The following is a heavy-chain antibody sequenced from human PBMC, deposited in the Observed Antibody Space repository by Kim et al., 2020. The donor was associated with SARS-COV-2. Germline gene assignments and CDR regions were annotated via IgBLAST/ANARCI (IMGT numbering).Heavy chain of an antibody. J-gene: IGHJ4*02. Sequence: GGSLRLSCAASGFTFSSYTMDWVRQAPGKGLEWVSSISSSSSYIYYADSVKGRFTISRDNAKNSLYLQMNSLRAEDTAVYYCARVKTSAHLIFDYWGQGTLVTVSP. CDR2: ISSSSSYI. D-gene: IGHD2-2*01. V-gene: IGHV3-21*01. CDR1: GFTFSSYT. CDR3: ARVKTSAHLIFDY.